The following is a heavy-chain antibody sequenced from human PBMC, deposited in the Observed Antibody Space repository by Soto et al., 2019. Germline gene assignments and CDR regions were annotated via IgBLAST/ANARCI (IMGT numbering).Heavy chain of an antibody. Sequence: ASETLSLTCAVYGGSFSGYYWSWIRQPPGKGLEWIGEINHSGSTNYNPSLKSRVTISVDTSKNQFSLKLSSVTAADTAVYYCARLKAARPVDYWGQGTLVTVSS. CDR2: INHSGST. D-gene: IGHD6-6*01. CDR3: ARLKAARPVDY. V-gene: IGHV4-34*01. J-gene: IGHJ4*02. CDR1: GGSFSGYY.